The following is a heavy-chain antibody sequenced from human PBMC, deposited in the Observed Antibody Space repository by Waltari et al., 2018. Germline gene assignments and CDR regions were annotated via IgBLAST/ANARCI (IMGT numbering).Heavy chain of an antibody. D-gene: IGHD6-19*01. CDR1: GFTFSSYG. CDR2: IWYDGSNK. J-gene: IGHJ4*02. Sequence: VQLVESGGGVVQPGRSLRLSCAASGFTFSSYGMHWVRQAPGKGLEWVAVIWYDGSNKYYADSVKGRFTISRDNSKNTLYLQMNSLRAEDTAVYYCARGQWLDQVDYWGQGTLVTVSS. V-gene: IGHV3-33*01. CDR3: ARGQWLDQVDY.